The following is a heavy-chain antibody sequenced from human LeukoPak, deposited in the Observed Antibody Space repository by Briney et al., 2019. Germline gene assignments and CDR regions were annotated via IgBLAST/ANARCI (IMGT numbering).Heavy chain of an antibody. CDR2: TSGYNGHT. D-gene: IGHD4-23*01. Sequence: ASVKVSCKASGYTFDTYGISWVRQAPGQGLEWMGWTSGYNGHTKYAQKFHDRVTLTTDTSTSTAYMEMRSLRSDDTAVYYCARGYPSGGNAWLEYWGQGTLVTVSS. V-gene: IGHV1-18*01. CDR3: ARGYPSGGNAWLEY. J-gene: IGHJ4*02. CDR1: GYTFDTYG.